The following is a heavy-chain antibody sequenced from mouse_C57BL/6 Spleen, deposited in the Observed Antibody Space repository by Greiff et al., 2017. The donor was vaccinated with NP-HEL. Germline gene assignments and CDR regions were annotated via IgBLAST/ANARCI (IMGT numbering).Heavy chain of an antibody. CDR2: ISSGGSYT. CDR3: ARIFYGNYEGYAMDY. D-gene: IGHD2-1*01. CDR1: GFTFSSYG. J-gene: IGHJ4*01. V-gene: IGHV5-6*01. Sequence: EVMLVESGGDLVKPGGSLKLSCAASGFTFSSYGMSWVRQTPDKRLEWVATISSGGSYTYYPDSVKGRFTISRDNAKNTLYLQMSSLKAEDTAMYYCARIFYGNYEGYAMDYWGQGTSVTVSS.